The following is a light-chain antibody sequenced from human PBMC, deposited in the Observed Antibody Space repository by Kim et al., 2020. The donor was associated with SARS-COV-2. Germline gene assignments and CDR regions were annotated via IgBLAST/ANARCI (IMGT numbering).Light chain of an antibody. Sequence: QSALTQPRSVSGSPGQSVTISCTGTSSDVGGYNYVSWYQQHPGKAPKLMIYDVSKRPSGVPDRFSGSKSGNTASLTISGLQAEDEADYYCAAWDDSLNGWVFGGGTQLTVL. V-gene: IGLV2-11*01. J-gene: IGLJ3*02. CDR2: DVS. CDR1: SSDVGGYNY. CDR3: AAWDDSLNGWV.